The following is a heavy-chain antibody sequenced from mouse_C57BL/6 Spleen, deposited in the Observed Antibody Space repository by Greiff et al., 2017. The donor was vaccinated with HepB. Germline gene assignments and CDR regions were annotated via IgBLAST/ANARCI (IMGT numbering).Heavy chain of an antibody. CDR1: GYTFTDYE. CDR3: TRGLRD. V-gene: IGHV1-15*01. Sequence: LMESGAELVRPGASVTLSCKASGYTFTDYEMHWVKQTPVHGLEWIGAIDPETGGTAYNQKFKGKAILTADKSSSTAYMELRSLTSEDSAVYYWTRGLRDWGQGTTLTVSS. D-gene: IGHD2-2*01. J-gene: IGHJ2*01. CDR2: IDPETGGT.